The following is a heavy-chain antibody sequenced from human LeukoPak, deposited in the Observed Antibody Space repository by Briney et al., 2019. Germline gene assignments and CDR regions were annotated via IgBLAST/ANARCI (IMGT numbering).Heavy chain of an antibody. Sequence: GWSLRLSCAASGFPFSAYSMNWVRQAPGKGLEWVSSISGSSSYMFYADSVKGRFTISRDNAKNSLYLQMNSLRAEDTAVYYCAKAYYDSSGYSYYFDYWGQGTLVTVSS. J-gene: IGHJ4*02. CDR3: AKAYYDSSGYSYYFDY. V-gene: IGHV3-21*01. CDR2: ISGSSSYM. CDR1: GFPFSAYS. D-gene: IGHD3-22*01.